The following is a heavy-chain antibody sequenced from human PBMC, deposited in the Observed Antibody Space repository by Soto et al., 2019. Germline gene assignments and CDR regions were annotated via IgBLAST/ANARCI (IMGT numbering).Heavy chain of an antibody. D-gene: IGHD4-17*01. CDR1: GFSFSASA. Sequence: EAQLVESGGGLVQPGGSLKLSCAASGFSFSASALHWVRQASGKGLEWVGYIRSKNNNYATAYAASVEGRFTISRDDSTDTAYLQMNSLKTEDTAVYYCSRQSFYGDYVFSDSWGQGTLVTVSS. CDR2: IRSKNNNYAT. J-gene: IGHJ4*02. CDR3: SRQSFYGDYVFSDS. V-gene: IGHV3-73*01.